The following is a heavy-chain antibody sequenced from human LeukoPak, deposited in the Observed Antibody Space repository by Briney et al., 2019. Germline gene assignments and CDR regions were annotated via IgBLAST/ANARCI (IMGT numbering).Heavy chain of an antibody. V-gene: IGHV3-53*01. CDR3: ARGSSGWPYYFDY. CDR2: IYSGGST. D-gene: IGHD6-19*01. CDR1: GFTVSNNY. J-gene: IGHJ4*02. Sequence: GGSLRLSCAASGFTVSNNYMSWVRQAPGKGLEWVSVIYSGGSTYYADSVKGRFTISRDNSKNTVYLQMNSLRADDTAVYYCARGSSGWPYYFDYWGQGTLVTVSS.